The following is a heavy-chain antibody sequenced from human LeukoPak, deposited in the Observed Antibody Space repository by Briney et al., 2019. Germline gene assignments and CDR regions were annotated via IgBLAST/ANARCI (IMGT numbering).Heavy chain of an antibody. J-gene: IGHJ4*02. Sequence: PGGSLRLSCAASGFTFSTYWMHWVRQAPGRGLEWAAVVSFDGNTTFYSDSVKGRFAISRDNSKNTLYLEMNSLRPENTAVYYCARFRAATTRFDYWGQGTLVTVSS. V-gene: IGHV3-30*09. D-gene: IGHD1/OR15-1a*01. CDR1: GFTFSTYW. CDR3: ARFRAATTRFDY. CDR2: VSFDGNTT.